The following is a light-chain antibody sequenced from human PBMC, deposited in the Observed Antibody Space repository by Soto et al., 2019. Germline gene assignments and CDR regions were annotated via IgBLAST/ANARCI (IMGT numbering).Light chain of an antibody. Sequence: QAVVTQPRSVSGSPGQSVTISCTGTSSDVGGYNYVSWYQQHPGKAPKLMIYDVSKRPSGVPDRFSGSKSGNTASLTISGLQDDDDDEYYSCSYAGSYSWVFGGGTKVTVL. V-gene: IGLV2-11*01. CDR1: SSDVGGYNY. J-gene: IGLJ3*02. CDR2: DVS. CDR3: CSYAGSYSWV.